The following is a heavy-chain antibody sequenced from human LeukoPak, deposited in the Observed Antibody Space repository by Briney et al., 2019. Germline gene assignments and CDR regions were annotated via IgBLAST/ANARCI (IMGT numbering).Heavy chain of an antibody. Sequence: QAGGSLRLSCAASGFTVNSNYMSWVRQAPGKGLEWVSSIGASGDHTLYADSVKGRFTISRDNSKNTLYLQMNSLRVDDTAVYYCTKTQGDYSTTWYNWFDPWGQGTLVTVSS. CDR3: TKTQGDYSTTWYNWFDP. D-gene: IGHD2-2*01. CDR1: GFTVNSNY. V-gene: IGHV3-23*01. CDR2: IGASGDHT. J-gene: IGHJ5*02.